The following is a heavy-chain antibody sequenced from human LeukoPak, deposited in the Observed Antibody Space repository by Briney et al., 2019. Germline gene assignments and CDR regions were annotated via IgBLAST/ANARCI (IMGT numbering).Heavy chain of an antibody. D-gene: IGHD3-9*01. J-gene: IGHJ3*02. Sequence: PGGSLRLSCAASGFTFSSYSMTWVRQAPGKGLEWVSSISSSSSYIYYADSVKGRFTISRDNAKNSLYLQMNSLRAEDTAVYYCATGYRSTDAFDIWGQGTMVTVSS. CDR2: ISSSSSYI. V-gene: IGHV3-21*01. CDR1: GFTFSSYS. CDR3: ATGYRSTDAFDI.